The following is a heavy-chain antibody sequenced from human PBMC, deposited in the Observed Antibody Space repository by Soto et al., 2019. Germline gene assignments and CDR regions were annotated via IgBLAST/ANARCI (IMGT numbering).Heavy chain of an antibody. Sequence: PGGSLRLSCVGSGFIFEDCDMHWVRQVQGKGLEWVSSISSNSGAIKYADSVKGRFTLSRDNAKNSMYLEMNSLRVEDTAFYFCVKGTFSSSKVIFDYWGQGTLVTVSS. CDR2: ISSNSGAI. J-gene: IGHJ4*02. CDR3: VKGTFSSSKVIFDY. CDR1: GFIFEDCD. V-gene: IGHV3-9*01. D-gene: IGHD6-6*01.